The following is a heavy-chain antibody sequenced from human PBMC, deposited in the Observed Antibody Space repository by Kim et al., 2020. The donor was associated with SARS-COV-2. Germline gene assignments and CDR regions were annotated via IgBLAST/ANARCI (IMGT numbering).Heavy chain of an antibody. J-gene: IGHJ4*02. D-gene: IGHD1-26*01. Sequence: GGSLRLSCAASGFTFSTYWMHWVRQAPGKGLVWVSGINDDGNFRSQAASVKGRFTISRDNVNNIVYLQMNNLRPDDTGVYYCARDYLDGTYFGYWGQGTLVTVSS. CDR3: ARDYLDGTYFGY. CDR1: GFTFSTYW. CDR2: INDDGNFR. V-gene: IGHV3-74*01.